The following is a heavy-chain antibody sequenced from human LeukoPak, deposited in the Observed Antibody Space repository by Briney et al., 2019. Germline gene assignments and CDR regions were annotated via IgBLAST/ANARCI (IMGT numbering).Heavy chain of an antibody. J-gene: IGHJ4*02. D-gene: IGHD3-22*01. CDR2: IIPIFGP. CDR1: GGTFSTFP. Sequence: SVKVSCKASGGTFSTFPISWVRQAPGQGLEWIGGIIPIFGPNYAQKFQGRATISADLATATAYMELSSLTSEDTSVYYCATGKDRSGYYYRLDYWGQGTLVAVSS. V-gene: IGHV1-69*13. CDR3: ATGKDRSGYYYRLDY.